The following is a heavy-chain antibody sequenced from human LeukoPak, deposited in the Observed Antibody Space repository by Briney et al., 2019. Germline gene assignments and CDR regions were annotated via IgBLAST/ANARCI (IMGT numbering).Heavy chain of an antibody. D-gene: IGHD1-1*01. CDR1: GFTFSSFD. CDR2: IGTASDT. V-gene: IGHV3-13*01. CDR3: ARGPPRGKYYYMDV. Sequence: GGSLRLSCAASGFTFSSFDMHWVRQRTGQGLEWVSTIGTASDTYYPGSVEGRFTLSRDNAKNSLYLQMNSLTAGDTAVYYCARGPPRGKYYYMDVWGKGTTVTVSS. J-gene: IGHJ6*03.